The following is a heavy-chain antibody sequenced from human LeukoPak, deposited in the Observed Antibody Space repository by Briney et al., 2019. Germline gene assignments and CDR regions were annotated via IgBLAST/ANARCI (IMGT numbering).Heavy chain of an antibody. CDR3: AKVASGSGSMYYYGMDV. V-gene: IGHV3-23*01. J-gene: IGHJ6*02. D-gene: IGHD3-10*01. CDR2: ITGSGGTT. Sequence: PGGSLRLSCVASGFPFSSYWMTWVRQAPGKGLEWVSAITGSGGTTYYAESVKGRFTISRDNSKNTLYLQMNSLRAEDTAVYHCAKVASGSGSMYYYGMDVWGQGTTVTVSS. CDR1: GFPFSSYW.